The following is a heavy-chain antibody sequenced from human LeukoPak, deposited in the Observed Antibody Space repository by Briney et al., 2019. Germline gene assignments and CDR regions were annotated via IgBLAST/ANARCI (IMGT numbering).Heavy chain of an antibody. CDR2: ISGSGGST. CDR3: AKDRAYYSDSSGYYLVRASDY. J-gene: IGHJ4*02. Sequence: GGSLRLSCAASGFTFSSYGMSWVRQAPGKGLEWVSGISGSGGSTFYADSVKGRFTISRDNSKNTLYLQMNSLRAEDTAVYYCAKDRAYYSDSSGYYLVRASDYWGQGTLVTVSS. V-gene: IGHV3-23*01. CDR1: GFTFSSYG. D-gene: IGHD3-22*01.